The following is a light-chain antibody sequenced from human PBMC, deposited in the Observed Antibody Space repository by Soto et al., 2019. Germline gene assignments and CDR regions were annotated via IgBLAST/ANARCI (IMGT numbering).Light chain of an antibody. V-gene: IGKV1-5*01. CDR2: DAS. J-gene: IGKJ1*01. CDR3: QQYNSYWT. CDR1: QSISSW. Sequence: DIQMTQSPSTLSASVGDRVTITCRASQSISSWLAWYQQKPGKAPKLLIYDASSLESGVPSRFSGGGSGTEFTLTISSLQPDDFATYDCQQYNSYWTFGQGTKVDIK.